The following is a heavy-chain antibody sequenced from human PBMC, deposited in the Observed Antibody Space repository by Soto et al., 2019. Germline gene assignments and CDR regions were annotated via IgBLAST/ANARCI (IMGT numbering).Heavy chain of an antibody. CDR3: ARFKGYYVFWSGYYTPYYYGMDV. Sequence: SKTLSLTCTVSGGSISSYYWSWIRQPPGKGLEWIGYIYYSGSTNYNPPLKSRVTISVDTTKNQFSMKLSSVTAADTAVYYCARFKGYYVFWSGYYTPYYYGMDVWGQGTTVTVSS. CDR1: GGSISSYY. V-gene: IGHV4-59*01. J-gene: IGHJ6*02. D-gene: IGHD3-3*01. CDR2: IYYSGST.